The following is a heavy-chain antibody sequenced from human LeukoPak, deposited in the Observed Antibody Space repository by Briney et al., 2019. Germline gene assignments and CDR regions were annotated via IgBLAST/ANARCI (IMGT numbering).Heavy chain of an antibody. J-gene: IGHJ6*04. V-gene: IGHV3-20*04. D-gene: IGHD3-22*01. CDR3: ARGPEYYYDSSGYYRRTGMDV. Sequence: GGSLRLSCAASGFTFSSYPLNWVRQAPGKGLEWVSGINWNGGSTGYADSVKGRFTISRDNAKNSLYLQMNSLRAEDTALYYCARGPEYYYDSSGYYRRTGMDVWGKGTTVTVSS. CDR2: INWNGGST. CDR1: GFTFSSYP.